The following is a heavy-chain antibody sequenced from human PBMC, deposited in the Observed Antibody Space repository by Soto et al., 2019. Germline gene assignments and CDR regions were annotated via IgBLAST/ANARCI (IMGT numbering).Heavy chain of an antibody. CDR2: IYWDDDK. CDR1: GFSLSTSGVG. CDR3: AHSIDNYYDSSGYSPFDY. Sequence: SGPTLVNPTQTLTLTCTFSGFSLSTSGVGVGWIRQPPGKALEWPALIYWDDDKRYSPSLKSRLTITTDTSQNQVVLTMTNMDPVDTASYYCAHSIDNYYDSSGYSPFDYWGQGTLVTVSS. D-gene: IGHD3-22*01. J-gene: IGHJ4*02. V-gene: IGHV2-5*02.